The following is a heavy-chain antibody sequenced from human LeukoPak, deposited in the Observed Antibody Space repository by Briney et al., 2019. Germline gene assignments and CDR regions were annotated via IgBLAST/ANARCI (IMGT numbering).Heavy chain of an antibody. CDR2: ISAYNGNT. Sequence: ASVNVSCKASGYTFTSYGISWVRQAPGQGLEWMGWISAYNGNTNYAQKLQGRVTMTTDTSTSTAYMELRSLRSDDTAVYYCARVKFLEGSIVVVPAAMGYYYGMDVWGQGTTVTVSS. D-gene: IGHD2-2*01. CDR1: GYTFTSYG. CDR3: ARVKFLEGSIVVVPAAMGYYYGMDV. V-gene: IGHV1-18*01. J-gene: IGHJ6*02.